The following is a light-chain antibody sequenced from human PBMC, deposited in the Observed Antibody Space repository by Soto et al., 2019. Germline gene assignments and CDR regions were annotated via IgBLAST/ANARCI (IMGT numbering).Light chain of an antibody. CDR2: DAS. V-gene: IGKV3-11*01. CDR3: QQYNNWPFS. Sequence: EIVLTPSPDTLSLSPGEGATLSCRASHDVSVSLVWYRQRPGQSPRLLIHDASNRATGISARFSGSGSGTDFTLTIGSLEPEESALYFCQQYNNWPFSFGQGTRLEIK. J-gene: IGKJ5*01. CDR1: HDVSVS.